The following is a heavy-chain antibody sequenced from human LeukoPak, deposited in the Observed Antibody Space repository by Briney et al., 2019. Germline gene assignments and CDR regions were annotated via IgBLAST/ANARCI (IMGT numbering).Heavy chain of an antibody. J-gene: IGHJ4*02. Sequence: AGGSLRLSCAASGFTFSSYAMHWVRQAPGKGLEWVAVISYDGSNKYYADSVKGRFTISRDNSKNTLYLQMNSLRAEDTAVYYCAKDMGGYSSGYLDFDYWGQGTLVTVSS. D-gene: IGHD3-22*01. V-gene: IGHV3-30-3*01. CDR2: ISYDGSNK. CDR1: GFTFSSYA. CDR3: AKDMGGYSSGYLDFDY.